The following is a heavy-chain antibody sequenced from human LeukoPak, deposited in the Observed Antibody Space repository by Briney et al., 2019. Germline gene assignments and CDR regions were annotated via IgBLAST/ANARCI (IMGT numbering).Heavy chain of an antibody. Sequence: GGSLRLSCAASGFTFSSYGMHWVRQAPGRGLEWVSAISTSGGSTYYADSVKGRFTISRDNSKNTLYLRMNSLRAEDTAVYYCTRGASYYDYWGQGTLVTVSS. D-gene: IGHD3-10*01. CDR3: TRGASYYDY. CDR1: GFTFSSYG. V-gene: IGHV3-23*01. CDR2: ISTSGGST. J-gene: IGHJ4*02.